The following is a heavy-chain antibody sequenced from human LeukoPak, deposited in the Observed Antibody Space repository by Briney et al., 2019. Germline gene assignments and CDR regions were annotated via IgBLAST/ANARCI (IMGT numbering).Heavy chain of an antibody. CDR1: GFTFSTYS. J-gene: IGHJ3*02. CDR2: ISSSSSYI. Sequence: GESLRLSCAASGFTFSTYSMNWVRQAPGKGLEWVSSISSSSSYIYYADSVKGQFTISRDNAKNSLYLQMNSLRAEDTAVYYCATVYRGDAFDIWGQGTMVTVSS. CDR3: ATVYRGDAFDI. V-gene: IGHV3-21*01. D-gene: IGHD2-2*02.